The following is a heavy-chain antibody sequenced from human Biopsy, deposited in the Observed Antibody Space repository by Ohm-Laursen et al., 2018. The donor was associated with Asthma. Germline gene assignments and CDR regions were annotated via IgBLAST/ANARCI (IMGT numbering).Heavy chain of an antibody. D-gene: IGHD3-9*01. CDR1: GYNFISFA. CDR2: VNTGNGDT. CDR3: ARTYYDFLTGQVKDVFGV. J-gene: IGHJ3*01. Sequence: ASVKVSCKASGYNFISFAIHWARQAPGQRLEWMGWVNTGNGDTKYSQKFQGRVTITRDTSASTAYMELRSLRSEDTATYYCARTYYDFLTGQVKDVFGVWGQGAMVTVSS. V-gene: IGHV1-3*04.